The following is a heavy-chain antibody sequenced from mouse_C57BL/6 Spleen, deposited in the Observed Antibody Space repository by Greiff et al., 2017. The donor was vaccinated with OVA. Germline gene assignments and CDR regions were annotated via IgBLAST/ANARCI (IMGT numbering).Heavy chain of an antibody. V-gene: IGHV1-64*01. J-gene: IGHJ2*01. D-gene: IGHD2-4*01. CDR1: GYTFTSYW. CDR3: GAYDYGALDY. CDR2: IHPNSGST. Sequence: QVQLQQPGAELVKPGASVKLSCKASGYTFTSYWMHWVKQRPGQGLEWIGMIHPNSGSTNYNEKFKSKATLTVDKSSSTAYMQLSSLTSEDSAVYCCGAYDYGALDYWGQGTTLTVSS.